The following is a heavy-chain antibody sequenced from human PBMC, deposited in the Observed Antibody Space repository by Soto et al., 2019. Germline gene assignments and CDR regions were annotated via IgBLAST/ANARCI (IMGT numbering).Heavy chain of an antibody. CDR1: GFTFSSYD. V-gene: IGHV3-13*01. D-gene: IGHD3-16*01. CDR2: IGTAGDT. J-gene: IGHJ4*02. Sequence: EVQLVESGGDLVQPGGSLRLSCAASGFTFSSYDFHWVRQATGKGLAWVSGIGTAGDTYYAGSVKGRFIMSRENAKNSLYLQMNSLRAGDTAVYYCTSGADGFDYWGQGTLVTVSS. CDR3: TSGADGFDY.